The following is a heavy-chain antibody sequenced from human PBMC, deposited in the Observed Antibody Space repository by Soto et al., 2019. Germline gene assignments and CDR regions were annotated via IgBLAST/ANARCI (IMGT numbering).Heavy chain of an antibody. CDR1: GFTFSAYA. V-gene: IGHV3-30-3*01. D-gene: IGHD1-20*01. CDR2: ISYDGSNK. Sequence: PGGSLRLSCAASGFTFSAYAMHWVRQAPGKGLEWVAVISYDGSNKYYADSVKGRFTISRDNSKNTLYLQMNSLRAEDTAVYYCARDPFPPNWNDGSYGMDVWGQGTTVTVSS. J-gene: IGHJ6*02. CDR3: ARDPFPPNWNDGSYGMDV.